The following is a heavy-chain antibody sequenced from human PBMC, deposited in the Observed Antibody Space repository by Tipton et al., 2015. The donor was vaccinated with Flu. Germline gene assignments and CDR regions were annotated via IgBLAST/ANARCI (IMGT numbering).Heavy chain of an antibody. CDR1: GDSISTGGAY. CDR2: IYYSGST. J-gene: IGHJ6*02. D-gene: IGHD3-10*01. CDR3: ARDQGFGGGLAYDYYVLDV. V-gene: IGHV4-31*02. Sequence: LSCTVSGDSISTGGAYWTWVRQHPGKGLEWIASIYYSGSTYYNPSLWSRVTISVDTSKNQISLKVSSVTAADTAVYYCARDQGFGGGLAYDYYVLDVWGQGTTVTVSS.